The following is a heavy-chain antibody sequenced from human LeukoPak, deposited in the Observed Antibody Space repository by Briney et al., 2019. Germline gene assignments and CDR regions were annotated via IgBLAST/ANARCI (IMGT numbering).Heavy chain of an antibody. D-gene: IGHD2-8*01. CDR2: INSADNVQ. CDR1: GFSLRSSE. CDR3: ARDTVNGPFVISLDL. J-gene: IGHJ5*02. Sequence: GSLRLSCAASGFSLRSSEMNWVRQAPGKGPEWVAHINSADNVQYYTDSVRGRFTMSRDNAKDLLFLQMNSLRDDDTAVYYCARDTVNGPFVISLDLWGQGVLVTVSS. V-gene: IGHV3-48*03.